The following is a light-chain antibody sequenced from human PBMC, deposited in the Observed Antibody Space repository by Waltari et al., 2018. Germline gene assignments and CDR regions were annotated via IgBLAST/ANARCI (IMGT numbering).Light chain of an antibody. CDR3: QQSYSTSSIT. J-gene: IGKJ5*01. CDR1: QSISSY. V-gene: IGKV1-39*01. Sequence: DIQMTQSPSSLSASVGDRVTITCGASQSISSYLNWYHQKPGKAPKLLIYAASSLQSGVPSRFSGSGSGTDFTLTISSLQPEDFATYYCQQSYSTSSITFGQGTRLEIK. CDR2: AAS.